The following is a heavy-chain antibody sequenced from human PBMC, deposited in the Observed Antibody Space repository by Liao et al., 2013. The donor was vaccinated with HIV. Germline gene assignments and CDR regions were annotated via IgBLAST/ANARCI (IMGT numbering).Heavy chain of an antibody. CDR2: IYYSGTT. J-gene: IGHJ4*02. CDR1: GGSISSSSYH. D-gene: IGHD3-3*01. Sequence: QLQLQESGPGLVKPSETLSLTCTVSGGSISSSSYHWGWIRQPPGKGLEWIGSIYYSGTTYYNPSLNSRVTISVDTSKNQFSLKLTSVTAADTAVYYCARDPLGATIFGVVSSPGPDYWGQGTLVTVSS. CDR3: ARDPLGATIFGVVSSPGPDY. V-gene: IGHV4-39*07.